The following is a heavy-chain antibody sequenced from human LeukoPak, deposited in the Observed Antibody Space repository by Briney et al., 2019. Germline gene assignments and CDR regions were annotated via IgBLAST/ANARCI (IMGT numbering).Heavy chain of an antibody. Sequence: SGTLSLTCAVSGGSILTTNCWSWVRQPPGKRLEWIGEVHLSGASNYNPSLKSRVNMSIDKSKNQLSLELTSVTAADTAIYYCTRESGAFSPFGFWGQGTLVTVSS. J-gene: IGHJ4*02. V-gene: IGHV4-4*02. CDR2: VHLSGAS. CDR1: GGSILTTNC. CDR3: TRESGAFSPFGF. D-gene: IGHD1-26*01.